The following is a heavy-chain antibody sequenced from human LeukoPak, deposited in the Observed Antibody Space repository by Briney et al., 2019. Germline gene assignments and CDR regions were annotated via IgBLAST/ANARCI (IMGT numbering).Heavy chain of an antibody. CDR2: IYHSGTT. CDR1: GVAISRGGYA. V-gene: IGHV4-30-4*07. CDR3: VRGRYSSGWFKDKNWFDP. J-gene: IGHJ5*02. Sequence: SETLSLTCAVSGVAISRGGYAWNWIRQPPGKGLEWIAYIYHSGTTYYNPSLKSRATISVDTSKNQFSLKLSSVTAADTAVYYCVRGRYSSGWFKDKNWFDPWGQGTLVTVSS. D-gene: IGHD6-19*01.